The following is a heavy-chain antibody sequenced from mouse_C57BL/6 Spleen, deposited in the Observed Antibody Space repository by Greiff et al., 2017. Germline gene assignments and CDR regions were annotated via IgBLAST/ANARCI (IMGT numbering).Heavy chain of an antibody. CDR3: ASVVATDFDY. V-gene: IGHV1-81*01. J-gene: IGHJ2*01. D-gene: IGHD1-1*01. CDR1: GYTFTSYG. CDR2: IYPRSGNT. Sequence: QVQLQQSGAELARPGASVKLSCKASGYTFTSYGISWVKQRPGQGLEWIGEIYPRSGNTYYNEKFKGKATLTADKSSSTAYMALRSLTSEDSAVYFCASVVATDFDYWGQGTTLTVSS.